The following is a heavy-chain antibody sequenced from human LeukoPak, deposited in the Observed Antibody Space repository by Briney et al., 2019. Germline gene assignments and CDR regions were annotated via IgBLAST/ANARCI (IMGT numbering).Heavy chain of an antibody. CDR3: ARLVDTTIFRLGYFDL. CDR1: GGSISTYY. J-gene: IGHJ2*01. Sequence: SETLSLTCTVSGGSISTYYWSWIRQPPGKGLEYIGYIYYSGSTNYNPSLKSRVTMSLDTSKNQFSLKLTSVSAADTAVYYCARLVDTTIFRLGYFDLWGRGTPVTVSS. D-gene: IGHD5-18*01. CDR2: IYYSGST. V-gene: IGHV4-59*12.